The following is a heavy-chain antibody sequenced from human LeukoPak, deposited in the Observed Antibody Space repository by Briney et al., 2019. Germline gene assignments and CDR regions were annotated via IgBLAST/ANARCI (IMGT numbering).Heavy chain of an antibody. J-gene: IGHJ4*02. Sequence: GGYRRLSCAASGFTFSSYAMHWVRQAPGKGLDYVSAISSNGGSTYYANSVKGRFTISRDNSKNTLYLQMGSLRAEDMAVYYRARGRGMTFDYWGQGTLVTVSS. CDR1: GFTFSSYA. CDR3: ARGRGMTFDY. D-gene: IGHD2-21*02. V-gene: IGHV3-64*01. CDR2: ISSNGGST.